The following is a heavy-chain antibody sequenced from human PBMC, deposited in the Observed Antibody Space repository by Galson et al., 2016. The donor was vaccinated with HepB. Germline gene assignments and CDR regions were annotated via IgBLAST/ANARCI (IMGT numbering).Heavy chain of an antibody. D-gene: IGHD1-14*01. CDR1: GDSVSSNSAG. CDR2: TYYRSQWSH. CDR3: TRVNHLGRGMNV. Sequence: CAISGDSVSSNSAGWNWIRQSPSRGLEWLGRTYYRSQWSHDYAPSVRGRLFLYADTSKNQFSVQLNSVTLEDTAVYYCTRVNHLGRGMNVWGQGTTVTVSS. J-gene: IGHJ6*02. V-gene: IGHV6-1*01.